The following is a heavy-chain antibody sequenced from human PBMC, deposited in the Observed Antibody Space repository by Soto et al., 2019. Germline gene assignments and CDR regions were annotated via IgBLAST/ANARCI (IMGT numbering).Heavy chain of an antibody. CDR2: IRSKAYGGTT. J-gene: IGHJ5*02. CDR3: TRVAAIFGVVISWFDP. V-gene: IGHV3-49*03. Sequence: GGSLRLSCTASGFTFGDYAMSWFRQAPGKGLEWVGFIRSKAYGGTTEYAASVKGRFTISRDDSKSIAYLQMNSLKTEDTAVYYCTRVAAIFGVVISWFDPWGQGTLVTVSS. D-gene: IGHD3-3*01. CDR1: GFTFGDYA.